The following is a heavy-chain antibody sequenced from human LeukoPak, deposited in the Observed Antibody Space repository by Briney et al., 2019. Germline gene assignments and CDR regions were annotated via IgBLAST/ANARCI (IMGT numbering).Heavy chain of an antibody. V-gene: IGHV3-30*18. CDR1: GFTFSSYG. D-gene: IGHD3-10*01. J-gene: IGHJ6*02. Sequence: PGGSLRLSCAASGFTFSSYGMHWVRQAPGKGLEWVAVISYDGSNKYYADSEKGRFAISRDNSKNTLYLQMNSLRAEGTAVYYCAKDWATVRVGPYYYYYGMDVWGQGTTVTVSS. CDR2: ISYDGSNK. CDR3: AKDWATVRVGPYYYYYGMDV.